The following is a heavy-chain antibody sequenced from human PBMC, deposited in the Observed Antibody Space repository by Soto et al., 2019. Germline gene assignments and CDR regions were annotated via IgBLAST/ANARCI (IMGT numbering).Heavy chain of an antibody. V-gene: IGHV3-23*01. D-gene: IGHD3-3*01. CDR2: ISGSGGST. Sequence: PGGSLRLSCAASGFTFSSYAMSWVRQAPGKGLEWVSAISGSGGSTYYADSVKGRFTISRDNSKNTLYLKMNSLRAEDTAVYYCASGVVTPYYFDYWGQGTLVTVSS. CDR3: ASGVVTPYYFDY. CDR1: GFTFSSYA. J-gene: IGHJ4*02.